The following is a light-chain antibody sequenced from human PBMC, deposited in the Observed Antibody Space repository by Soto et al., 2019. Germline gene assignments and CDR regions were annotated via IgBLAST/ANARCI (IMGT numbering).Light chain of an antibody. CDR3: QSFDSSLIGVV. V-gene: IGLV1-40*01. CDR2: GNN. J-gene: IGLJ3*02. Sequence: QSVLTQPPSVSGAPGQRVTISCTGSSSNIGADYDVHWYQRLPGTAPKLLIAGNNNRPSGVPDRFSGSKSGTSASLAITGLQAEDEADYYCQSFDSSLIGVVFGGGTKLTVL. CDR1: SSNIGADYD.